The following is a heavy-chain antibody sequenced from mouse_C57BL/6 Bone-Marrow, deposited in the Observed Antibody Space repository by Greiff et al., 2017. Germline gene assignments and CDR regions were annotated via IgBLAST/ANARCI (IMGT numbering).Heavy chain of an antibody. J-gene: IGHJ1*03. D-gene: IGHD1-1*01. CDR3: ARDYGSSYDWYFDV. V-gene: IGHV1-69*01. Sequence: QVQLQQPGAELVMPGASVKLSCKASGYTFTSYWMHWVKQRPGQGLEWIGEIDPSDSSTNYNQKFKGKSTLTVDKSSSTAYMQLSSLTSEDSAVYYCARDYGSSYDWYFDVWGTGTTVTVSS. CDR2: IDPSDSST. CDR1: GYTFTSYW.